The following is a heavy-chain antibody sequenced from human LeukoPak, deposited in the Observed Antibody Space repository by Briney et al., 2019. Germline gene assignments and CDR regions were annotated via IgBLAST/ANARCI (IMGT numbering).Heavy chain of an antibody. CDR3: AKTMGAIDHDF. D-gene: IGHD1-26*01. J-gene: IGHJ4*02. CDR1: GFTFDDYG. V-gene: IGHV3-23*01. CDR2: ISGSGSST. Sequence: GGSLRLSCAASGFTFDDYGMSWVRQAPGKGLEWVSSISGSGSSTYYADSVKGRFTISRDNSKNTLYLQMNSLRAEDTAIYYCAKTMGAIDHDFWGQGTLVTVSS.